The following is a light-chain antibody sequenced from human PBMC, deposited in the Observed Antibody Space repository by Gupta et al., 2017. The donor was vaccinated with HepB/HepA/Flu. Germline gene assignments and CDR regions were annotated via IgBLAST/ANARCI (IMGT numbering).Light chain of an antibody. Sequence: QSALTQPRPVSWSPGPSVTISCTGTSSDVGGYNYVSWYQQHPGKAPKLMIYDVSKRPSGVPDRFSGSKSGNTASLTISGLQAEDEADYYCCSYAGIYTYVFGTGTKVTVL. J-gene: IGLJ1*01. CDR3: CSYAGIYTYV. CDR1: SSDVGGYNY. V-gene: IGLV2-11*01. CDR2: DVS.